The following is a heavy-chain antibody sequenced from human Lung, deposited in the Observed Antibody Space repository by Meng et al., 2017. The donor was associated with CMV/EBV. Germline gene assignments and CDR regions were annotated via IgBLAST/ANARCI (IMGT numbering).Heavy chain of an antibody. CDR2: IRAYTVNT. Sequence: ASXXVSXKASGYTFTNYGLSWVRQAPGQGLEWMGWIRAYTVNTNYAQKFQGRVTMTADRFTDTAYIELRSLRSDDTAVYYCVRVRGQWELGDTYDIWGQGTXVTVSS. V-gene: IGHV1-18*01. CDR3: VRVRGQWELGDTYDI. CDR1: GYTFTNYG. D-gene: IGHD1-26*01. J-gene: IGHJ3*02.